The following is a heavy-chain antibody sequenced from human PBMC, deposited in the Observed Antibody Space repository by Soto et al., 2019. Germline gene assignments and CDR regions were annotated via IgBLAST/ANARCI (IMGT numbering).Heavy chain of an antibody. D-gene: IGHD2-15*01. V-gene: IGHV1-18*04. J-gene: IGHJ5*02. CDR1: LYTFPRYG. CDR2: ISAYNGNR. Sequence: SVNVSFKASLYTFPRYGISEVRQPPGQGVEWMGWISAYNGNRNYAQNLEGRVSMTTDTSTNTAYMELMSLRSDDTAVYYCESGRRSSGDCFDHWGQGTLVTVSS. CDR3: ESGRRSSGDCFDH.